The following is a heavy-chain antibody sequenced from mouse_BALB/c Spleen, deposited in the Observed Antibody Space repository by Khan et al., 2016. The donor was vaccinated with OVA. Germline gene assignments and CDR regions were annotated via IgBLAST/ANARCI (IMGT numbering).Heavy chain of an antibody. V-gene: IGHV3-2*02. J-gene: IGHJ2*01. Sequence: QLKESGPGLVKPSQSLSLTCTVTGYSITSDYAWNWIRQFPGNKLEWMGYISYSGNTKYNPSLKSRVSITRDTSKNQFFLQLNSVTIEDTATYYCARIYGGDFDYWGQGTTLTVSS. CDR1: GYSITSDYA. D-gene: IGHD1-1*01. CDR2: ISYSGNT. CDR3: ARIYGGDFDY.